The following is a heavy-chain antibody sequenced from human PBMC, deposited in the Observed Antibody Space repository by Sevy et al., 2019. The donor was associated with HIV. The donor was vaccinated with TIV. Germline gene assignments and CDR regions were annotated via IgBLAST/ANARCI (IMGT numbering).Heavy chain of an antibody. CDR3: AREGVVVVTAMGYYGMDV. CDR1: GFTFSDYY. D-gene: IGHD2-21*02. CDR2: ISSSGSTI. Sequence: GGSLRLSCAASGFTFSDYYMSWIRQAPGKGLEWVSYISSSGSTIYYADSVKGRFTISRDNAKNSPYLQMNSLRAEDTAVYYCAREGVVVVTAMGYYGMDVWGQGTTVTVSS. J-gene: IGHJ6*02. V-gene: IGHV3-11*01.